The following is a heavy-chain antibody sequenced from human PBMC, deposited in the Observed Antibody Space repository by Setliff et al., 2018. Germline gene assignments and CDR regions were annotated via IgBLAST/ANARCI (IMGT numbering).Heavy chain of an antibody. J-gene: IGHJ4*02. CDR2: IYTSGNT. CDR1: GGSISSSY. Sequence: SETLSLTCTVSGGSISSSYWTWIRQPPGKGLEWIGYIYTSGNTNYNPSLKSRVTMSLDTSTNQFPLNLYPVTAADTAAYYCARAFDRSGDYGESHTHYFDNWGQGTLVTVSS. V-gene: IGHV4-4*08. CDR3: ARAFDRSGDYGESHTHYFDN. D-gene: IGHD3-22*01.